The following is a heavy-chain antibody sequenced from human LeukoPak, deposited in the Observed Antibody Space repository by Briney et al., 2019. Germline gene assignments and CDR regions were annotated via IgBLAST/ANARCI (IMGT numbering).Heavy chain of an antibody. CDR1: GFTFSSYS. V-gene: IGHV3-21*04. Sequence: GGSLRLSCAASGFTFSSYSMNWVRQAPGKGLEWVSSISSSSSYIYYADSVKGRFTISRDNAKNSLYLQMNSLRAEDTAVYYCAKGPLRSWSNWFDPWGQGTLVTVSS. D-gene: IGHD6-13*01. CDR2: ISSSSSYI. CDR3: AKGPLRSWSNWFDP. J-gene: IGHJ5*02.